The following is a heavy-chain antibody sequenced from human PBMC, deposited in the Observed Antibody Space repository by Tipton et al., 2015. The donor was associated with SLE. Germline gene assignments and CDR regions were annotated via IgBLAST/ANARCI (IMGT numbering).Heavy chain of an antibody. J-gene: IGHJ4*02. V-gene: IGHV4-39*01. Sequence: LRLSCTVSGGSISSSTDYWAWIRQPPGKGLEWIGSIYYTGSTYYTPSLKSRIAISVDTSRKQLSLKVSSVTAADTAVYYCAEHSGYDFYFDYWGQGTLVTVSS. CDR2: IYYTGST. CDR1: GGSISSSTDY. D-gene: IGHD5-12*01. CDR3: AEHSGYDFYFDY.